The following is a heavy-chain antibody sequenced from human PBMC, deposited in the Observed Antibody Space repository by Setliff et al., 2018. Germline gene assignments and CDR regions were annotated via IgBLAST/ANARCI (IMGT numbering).Heavy chain of an antibody. CDR3: AKHGAYNDFLTGYNFYYDMDV. Sequence: PGGSLRLSCAASGFTFSSHGMHWVRQAPGKGLEWVAFIQYDGNNKDYADSVKGRFTISRDNSKNTLYLQMNSLRAEDTAVYYCAKHGAYNDFLTGYNFYYDMDVWGQGTTVTVSS. D-gene: IGHD3-9*01. CDR2: IQYDGNNK. J-gene: IGHJ6*02. V-gene: IGHV3-30*02. CDR1: GFTFSSHG.